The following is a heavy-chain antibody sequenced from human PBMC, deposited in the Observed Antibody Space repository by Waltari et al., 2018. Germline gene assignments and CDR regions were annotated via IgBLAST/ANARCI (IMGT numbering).Heavy chain of an antibody. V-gene: IGHV4-59*01. CDR2: IYYSGST. CDR3: ARGRRGPYYYYMDV. Sequence: QVQLQESGPGLVQPSETLSLTCTVSGGPISTFSWTCSRQPPGKGLEWIGYIYYSGSTNYNPSLKSRVTISVDTSKNQFSLKLSSVTAADTAVYYCARGRRGPYYYYMDVWGKGTTVTVSS. D-gene: IGHD6-25*01. CDR1: GGPISTFS. J-gene: IGHJ6*03.